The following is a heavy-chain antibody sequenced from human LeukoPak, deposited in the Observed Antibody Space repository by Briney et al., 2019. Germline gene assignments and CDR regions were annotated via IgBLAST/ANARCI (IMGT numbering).Heavy chain of an antibody. V-gene: IGHV3-48*01. CDR3: AKVMPPGRIRFYSYYMDV. D-gene: IGHD2-15*01. CDR2: ISSSSSTI. J-gene: IGHJ6*03. Sequence: GGSLRLSCTASGFTFGDYAMNWVRQAPGKGLEWVSYISSSSSTIYYADSVKGRFTISRDKSKNTLSLQMNGLRVEDTAVYYCAKVMPPGRIRFYSYYMDVWGKGTTVSVS. CDR1: GFTFGDYA.